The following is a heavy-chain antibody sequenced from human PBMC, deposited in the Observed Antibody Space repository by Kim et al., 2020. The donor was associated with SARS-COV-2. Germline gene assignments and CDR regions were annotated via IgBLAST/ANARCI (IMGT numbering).Heavy chain of an antibody. J-gene: IGHJ4*02. CDR1: GYSISSGYY. V-gene: IGHV4-38-2*02. Sequence: SETLSLTCTVSGYSISSGYYWGWIRQPPGKGLGWIGIIYNRGSTYSNPSLKSRVTISVDTSKNQFSLKLSSVTAADTAVYYCARISSSWSIDYWGQGTLVTVSS. D-gene: IGHD6-13*01. CDR2: IYNRGST. CDR3: ARISSSWSIDY.